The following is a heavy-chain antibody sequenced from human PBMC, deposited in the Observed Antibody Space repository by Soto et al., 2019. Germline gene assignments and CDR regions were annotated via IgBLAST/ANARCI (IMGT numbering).Heavy chain of an antibody. J-gene: IGHJ4*02. V-gene: IGHV4-34*01. D-gene: IGHD2-15*01. CDR3: ARNSVVTANYFDY. CDR2: INHSGST. CDR1: GGSFSGYY. Sequence: QVQLQQWGAGLLKPSETLSLTCAVYGGSFSGYYWSWIRQPPGKGLEWIGEINHSGSTNYNPSLKRRVXXSXDXXKNQFSLKLSSVTAADTAVYYCARNSVVTANYFDYWGQGTLVTVSS.